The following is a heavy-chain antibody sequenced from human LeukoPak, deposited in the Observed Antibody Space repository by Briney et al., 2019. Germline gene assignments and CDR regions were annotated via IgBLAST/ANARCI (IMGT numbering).Heavy chain of an antibody. CDR1: GFTFSSYG. CDR2: ISYDGSNK. V-gene: IGHV3-30*03. CDR3: ARPHYYDGSGFLDY. J-gene: IGHJ4*02. D-gene: IGHD3-22*01. Sequence: GGSLRLSCAASGFTFSSYGMHWVRQAPGKGLEWVAVISYDGSNKYYADSVKGRFTISRDNSKNTLYLQLNSLRAEDTALYYCARPHYYDGSGFLDYWGQGTLVTVSS.